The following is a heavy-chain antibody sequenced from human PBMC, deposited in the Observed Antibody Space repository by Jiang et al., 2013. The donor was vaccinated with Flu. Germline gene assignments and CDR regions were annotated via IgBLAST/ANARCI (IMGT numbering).Heavy chain of an antibody. V-gene: IGHV5-10-1*01. CDR3: ATEPLGYCSSTSCYSRRPFDY. Sequence: PGKGLEWMGRIDPSDSYTNYSPSFQGHVTISADKSISTAYLQWSSLKASDTAMYYCATEPLGYCSSTSCYSRRPFDYWGQGTLVTVSS. J-gene: IGHJ4*02. D-gene: IGHD2-2*01. CDR2: IDPSDSYT.